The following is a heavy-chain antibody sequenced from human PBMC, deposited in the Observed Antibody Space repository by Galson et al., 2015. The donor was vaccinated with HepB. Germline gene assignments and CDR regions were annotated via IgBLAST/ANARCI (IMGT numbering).Heavy chain of an antibody. J-gene: IGHJ5*02. Sequence: SLRLSCAASGFTFGSYAMHWVRQAPGKGLEYVSAISSNGGSTYYANSVKGRFTISRDNSKNTLYLQTGSLRAEDMAVYYCARGGLAVLSSLRFDPWGQGTLVTVSS. V-gene: IGHV3-64*01. CDR3: ARGGLAVLSSLRFDP. CDR2: ISSNGGST. CDR1: GFTFGSYA. D-gene: IGHD2/OR15-2a*01.